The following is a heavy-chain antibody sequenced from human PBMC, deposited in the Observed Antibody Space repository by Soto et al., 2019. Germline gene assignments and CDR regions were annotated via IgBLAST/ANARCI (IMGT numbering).Heavy chain of an antibody. CDR3: ARHVPWLVTFDY. V-gene: IGHV4-59*08. J-gene: IGHJ4*02. CDR1: GGSISSYY. Sequence: QVQLQESGPGLVKPSETLSLTCTVSGGSISSYYWSWIRQPPGKGLEWIGYIYYSGSTNYNPSLKSRGTISVDTSKNQSSLKLRAVTAADPAVYYCARHVPWLVTFDYWGQGTMVTVSS. CDR2: IYYSGST. D-gene: IGHD6-19*01.